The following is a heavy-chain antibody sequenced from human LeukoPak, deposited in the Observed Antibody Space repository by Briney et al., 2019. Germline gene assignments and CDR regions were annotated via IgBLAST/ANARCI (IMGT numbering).Heavy chain of an antibody. CDR3: ARDPTTVTKGLNI. V-gene: IGHV4-59*11. CDR1: GGFISSHY. D-gene: IGHD4-17*01. CDR2: ISSIGST. J-gene: IGHJ3*02. Sequence: PSETLSLTCTVSGGFISSHYWSWIRQPPGKGLEWIGYISSIGSTNYNPSLKSRVTISVDTSKNQFSLELTSVTAADTAVYFCARDPTTVTKGLNIWGQGTMVTVSS.